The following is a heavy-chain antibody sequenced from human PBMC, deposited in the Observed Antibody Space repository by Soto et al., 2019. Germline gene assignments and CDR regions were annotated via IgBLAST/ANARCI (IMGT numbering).Heavy chain of an antibody. CDR1: GGAISSSSYY. Sequence: SETLSLTWSVSGGAISSSSYYWCWSRQPPGWGLEWMKRIYYSGSPSYTPSLKSRVHISLDTSKNQFYLKLSSVNAADTALNDSASLGPQQLGRSWHYYGMDVWGQGTTLTVSS. CDR3: ASLGPQQLGRSWHYYGMDV. CDR2: IYYSGSP. J-gene: IGHJ6*02. D-gene: IGHD6-13*01. V-gene: IGHV4-39*01.